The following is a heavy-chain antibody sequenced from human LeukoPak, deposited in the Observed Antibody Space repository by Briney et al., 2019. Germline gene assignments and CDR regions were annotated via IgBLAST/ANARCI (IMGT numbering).Heavy chain of an antibody. D-gene: IGHD3-22*01. J-gene: IGHJ4*02. V-gene: IGHV3-48*02. CDR3: ARDFRYRDSSGYYSFDY. CDR1: GFTFTIYG. CDR2: LSGRSDSI. Sequence: SGGSLRLSCAASGFTFTIYGMNWLRQAPGKGLEWVSYLSGRSDSIYYAESVKGRFTISRDNARNSLYLQMNSLRDEDTAVYYCARDFRYRDSSGYYSFDYWGQGTLVTASS.